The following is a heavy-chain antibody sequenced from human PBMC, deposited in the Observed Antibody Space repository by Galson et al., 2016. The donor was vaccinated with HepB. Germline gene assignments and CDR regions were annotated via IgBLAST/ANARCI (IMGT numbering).Heavy chain of an antibody. V-gene: IGHV3-23*01. J-gene: IGHJ6*02. CDR3: ARDFRAVNRLKMDI. Sequence: SLRLSCAASGFTFSTYAMDWVRQAPGKGPEWVSAINGNGGSTYYTDSVKGRFTISRDNAKNSLYLQMNSLRAEDTAVYYCARDFRAVNRLKMDIWGQGTTVTVSS. CDR2: INGNGGST. CDR1: GFTFSTYA. D-gene: IGHD3-10*01.